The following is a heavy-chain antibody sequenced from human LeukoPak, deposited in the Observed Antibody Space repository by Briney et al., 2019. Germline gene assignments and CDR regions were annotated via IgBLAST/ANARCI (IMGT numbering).Heavy chain of an antibody. V-gene: IGHV3-21*01. J-gene: IGHJ4*02. D-gene: IGHD3-10*01. CDR1: GFTFSSYS. Sequence: PGGSLRLSCAASGFTFSSYSMIWVRQAPGKGLEWVSSISSSSSYIYYADSVTGRFTISRDNAKNSLYLQMNSLRAEDTAVYYCASSRNPGSGSYPFDYWGQGTLVTVSS. CDR2: ISSSSSYI. CDR3: ASSRNPGSGSYPFDY.